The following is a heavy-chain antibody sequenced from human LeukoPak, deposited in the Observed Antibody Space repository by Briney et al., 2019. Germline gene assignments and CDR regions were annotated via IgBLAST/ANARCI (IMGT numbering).Heavy chain of an antibody. D-gene: IGHD5-24*01. J-gene: IGHJ6*03. Sequence: GGSLRLSCVALGFSFETYWMSWVRQAPGKGPEWVANINEDGSGKHYVGSVRGRFTISRDNADNSLHLQMNSLRPEDMAVYYCARGETMDVWGKGTTVTVSS. CDR3: ARGETMDV. V-gene: IGHV3-7*01. CDR2: INEDGSGK. CDR1: GFSFETYW.